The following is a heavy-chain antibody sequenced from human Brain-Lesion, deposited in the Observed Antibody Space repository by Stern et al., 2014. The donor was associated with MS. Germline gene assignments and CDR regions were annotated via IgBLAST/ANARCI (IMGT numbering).Heavy chain of an antibody. D-gene: IGHD5-18*01. J-gene: IGHJ5*02. V-gene: IGHV3-74*02. CDR2: INGDGSRT. CDR3: ARAHVDTWDWFDP. Sequence: VQLVESGGDLVQPGGSLRVSCTASGFPLSTYWMQWVRQAPGKGLAWVPRINGDGSRTRYADSVKGRFTISRDNAKNTLYVQMNSLRVEDTAVYYCARAHVDTWDWFDPWGQGTLVTVSS. CDR1: GFPLSTYW.